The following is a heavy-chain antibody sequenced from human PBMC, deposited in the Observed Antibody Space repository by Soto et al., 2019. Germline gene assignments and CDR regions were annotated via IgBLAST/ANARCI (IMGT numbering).Heavy chain of an antibody. CDR1: GFTFGSSA. CDR2: ISGSGGTT. D-gene: IGHD1-7*01. CDR3: AKGRGPSNYWSDY. V-gene: IGHV3-23*01. Sequence: GGSLRLSCAASGFTFGSSAMNWVRQAPGKGLEWVSSISGSGGTTYYADSVNGRFTISSDNSKNTLYLQMSNLRVEDTAVYYCAKGRGPSNYWSDYWGLGTLVTVSS. J-gene: IGHJ4*02.